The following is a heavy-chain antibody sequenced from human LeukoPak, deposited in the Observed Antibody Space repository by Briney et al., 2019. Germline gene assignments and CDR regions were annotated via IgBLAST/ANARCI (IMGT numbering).Heavy chain of an antibody. D-gene: IGHD2-2*02. V-gene: IGHV3-33*01. CDR3: ARDHAVVPAAITEDYYYYYMDV. CDR2: IWYDGSNK. Sequence: GRSLRLSCAASGLTFSSYGMHWVRQAPGKGLEGVAVIWYDGSNKYYADSVKGRFTISRDNSKNTLYLQMNSLRAEDTAVYYCARDHAVVPAAITEDYYYYYMDVWGKGTTVTVSS. J-gene: IGHJ6*03. CDR1: GLTFSSYG.